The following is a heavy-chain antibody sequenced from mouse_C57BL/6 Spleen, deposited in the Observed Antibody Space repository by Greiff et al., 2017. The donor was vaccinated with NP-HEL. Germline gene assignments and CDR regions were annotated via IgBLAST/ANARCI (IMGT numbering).Heavy chain of an antibody. Sequence: VQLKESGPELVKPGASVKISCKASGYSFTGYYMNWVKQSPEKSLEWIGEINPSTGGTTYNQKFKAKATLTVDKSSSTAYMQLKSLTSEDYAVYYCANIYYDYEGFAYWGQGTLVTVSA. CDR2: INPSTGGT. D-gene: IGHD2-4*01. V-gene: IGHV1-42*01. CDR1: GYSFTGYY. CDR3: ANIYYDYEGFAY. J-gene: IGHJ3*01.